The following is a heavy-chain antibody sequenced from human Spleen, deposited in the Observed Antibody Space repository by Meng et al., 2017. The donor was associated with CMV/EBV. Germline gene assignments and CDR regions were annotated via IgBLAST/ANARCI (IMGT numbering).Heavy chain of an antibody. J-gene: IGHJ4*02. CDR1: YW. D-gene: IGHD3-22*01. V-gene: IGHV3-7*01. Sequence: YWMSWVRQAPGKGLEWVANIKQDGSEKYYMDSVKGRFTISRGNAKNSLYLQMNSLRAEDTAVYYCASLHYYYDSSGYYYNPHTSYFDYWGQGTLVTVSS. CDR2: IKQDGSEK. CDR3: ASLHYYYDSSGYYYNPHTSYFDY.